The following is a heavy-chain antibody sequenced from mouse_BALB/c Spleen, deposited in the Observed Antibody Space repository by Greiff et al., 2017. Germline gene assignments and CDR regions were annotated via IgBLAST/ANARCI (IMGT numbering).Heavy chain of an antibody. V-gene: IGHV5-6-5*01. J-gene: IGHJ3*01. CDR1: GFTFSSYA. CDR3: ARADYDPEAWFAY. CDR2: ISSGGST. Sequence: EVKLVESGGGLVKPGGSLKLSCAASGFTFSSYAMSWVRQTPEKRLEWVASISSGGSTYYPDSVKGRFTISRDNARNILYLQMSSLRSEDTAMYYCARADYDPEAWFAYWGQGTLVTVSA. D-gene: IGHD2-4*01.